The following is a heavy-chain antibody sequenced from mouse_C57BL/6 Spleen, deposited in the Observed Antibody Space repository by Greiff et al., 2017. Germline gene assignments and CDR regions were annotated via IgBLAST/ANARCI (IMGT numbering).Heavy chain of an antibody. D-gene: IGHD3-2*02. CDR3: ARRGSSGLAWFAY. J-gene: IGHJ3*01. CDR2: INPNNGGT. Sequence: VQLQQSGPELVKPGASVKIPCKASGYTFADYNMDWVKQSHGKSLEWIGDINPNNGGTIYNQKFKGKATLTVDKSSSTAYMELRSLTSEDTAVYYCARRGSSGLAWFAYWGQGTLVTVSA. V-gene: IGHV1-18*01. CDR1: GYTFADYN.